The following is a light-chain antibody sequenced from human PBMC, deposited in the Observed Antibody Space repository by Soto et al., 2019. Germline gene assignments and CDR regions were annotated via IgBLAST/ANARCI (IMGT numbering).Light chain of an antibody. CDR1: QSISSW. CDR2: KAS. CDR3: QQYNSYSPWT. J-gene: IGKJ1*01. Sequence: DIKLTQSLSTLPASVGDRVTITSRASQSISSWLAWYQQKPGKAPKLLIYKASSLESGVPSRFSGSGSGTEFTLTISSLQPDDFATYYCQQYNSYSPWTFGQGTKVDIK. V-gene: IGKV1-5*03.